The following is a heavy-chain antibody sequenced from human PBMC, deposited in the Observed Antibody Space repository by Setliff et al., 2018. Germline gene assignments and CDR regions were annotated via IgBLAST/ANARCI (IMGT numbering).Heavy chain of an antibody. CDR1: GFTFSSYA. D-gene: IGHD3-16*02. J-gene: IGHJ4*02. V-gene: IGHV3-23*01. CDR3: VKASSDLSMAYFDL. CDR2: ISGSGGST. Sequence: SSETLSLSCAASGFTFSSYAMTWVRQAPGKGLEWVSVISGSGGSTYYADSVKGRFTISRDNSKNTLYLQMSSLRSEDTAVYYCVKASSDLSMAYFDLWGQGTLVTVSS.